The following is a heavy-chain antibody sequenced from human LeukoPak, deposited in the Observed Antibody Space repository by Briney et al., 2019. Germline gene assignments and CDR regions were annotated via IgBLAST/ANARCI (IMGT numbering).Heavy chain of an antibody. CDR3: AREVGRGYCSGGSCPPDYYYMDV. CDR2: ISAYNGNT. V-gene: IGHV1-18*01. J-gene: IGHJ6*03. D-gene: IGHD2-15*01. Sequence: GESLKISCKGSGYTFTSYGISWVRQAPGQGLEWMGWISAYNGNTNYAQKLQGRVTMTTDTSTSTAYMELRSLRSDDTAVYYCAREVGRGYCSGGSCPPDYYYMDVWGKGTTVTVSS. CDR1: GYTFTSYG.